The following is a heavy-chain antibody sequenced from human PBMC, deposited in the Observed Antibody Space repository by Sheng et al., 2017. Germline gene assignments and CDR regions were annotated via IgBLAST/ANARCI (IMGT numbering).Heavy chain of an antibody. CDR1: GYSISSGYY. CDR2: IYHSGST. D-gene: IGHD6-13*01. Sequence: QVQLQESGPGLVKPSETLSLTCAVSGYSISSGYYWGWIRQPPGKGLEWIGSIYHSGSTYYNPSLKSRVTISVDTSKNQFSLKLSSVTAADTAVYYCARVQAAAGTLGDSGSHWGQGNPG. V-gene: IGHV4-38-2*01. CDR3: ARVQAAAGTLGDSGSH. J-gene: IGHJ4*02.